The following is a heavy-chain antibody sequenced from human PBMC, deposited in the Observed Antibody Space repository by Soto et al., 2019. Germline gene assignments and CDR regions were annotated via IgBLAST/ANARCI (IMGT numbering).Heavy chain of an antibody. J-gene: IGHJ4*02. CDR2: IKEDGSEK. CDR1: GFTFSTYW. Sequence: EVQLVESGGGLVQPGGSLRLSCAASGFTFSTYWMSWVRQAPGKGLEWVANIKEDGSEKSYVDSVKGRFTISRDNAKNSLYLQMDSLRADDTAVYYCARISFPENRVYRHFDFWGQGTLVTVSS. V-gene: IGHV3-7*03. CDR3: ARISFPENRVYRHFDF.